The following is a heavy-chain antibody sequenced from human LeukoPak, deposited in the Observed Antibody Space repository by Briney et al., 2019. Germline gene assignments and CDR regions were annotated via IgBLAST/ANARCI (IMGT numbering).Heavy chain of an antibody. Sequence: PSETLSLTCTVSGGSISSSSYYWGWIRQPPGKGLEWIGSIYYSGSTYHNPSLKSRVTISVDTSKNQFSLKLSSVTAADTAVYYCARQGGSGWPGAFDIWGQGTMVTVSS. CDR3: ARQGGSGWPGAFDI. J-gene: IGHJ3*02. CDR1: GGSISSSSYY. CDR2: IYYSGST. V-gene: IGHV4-39*01. D-gene: IGHD6-19*01.